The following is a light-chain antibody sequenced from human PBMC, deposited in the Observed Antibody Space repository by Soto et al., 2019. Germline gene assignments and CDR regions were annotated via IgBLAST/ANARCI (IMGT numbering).Light chain of an antibody. CDR1: SGSIASNY. J-gene: IGLJ3*02. CDR3: QSYDATNQV. Sequence: NFMLTQPHSVSASPGKTVIISCTRSSGSIASNYVQWYQQRPGSSPTTVIYEDNQRPSGVPDRFSGSIDSSSNSAFLTISGLETEDEADYFCQSYDATNQVFGGGTKVTVL. CDR2: EDN. V-gene: IGLV6-57*01.